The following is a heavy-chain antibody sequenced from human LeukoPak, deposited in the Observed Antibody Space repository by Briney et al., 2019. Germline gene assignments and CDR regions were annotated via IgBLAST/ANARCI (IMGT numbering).Heavy chain of an antibody. D-gene: IGHD3-10*01. CDR3: ARSLRVRGVISYYYMDV. Sequence: GASVKVSCKASGGTLSNYAISWVRQAPGQGLEWMGWISAYNGNTNYAQKLQGRVTMTTDTSTSTAYMELRSLRSDDTAVYYCARSLRVRGVISYYYMDVWGKGTTVTVSS. J-gene: IGHJ6*03. CDR1: GGTLSNYA. CDR2: ISAYNGNT. V-gene: IGHV1-18*01.